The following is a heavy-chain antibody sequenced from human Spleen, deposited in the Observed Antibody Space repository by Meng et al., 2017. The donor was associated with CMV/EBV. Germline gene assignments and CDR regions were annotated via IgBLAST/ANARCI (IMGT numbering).Heavy chain of an antibody. D-gene: IGHD1-1*01. CDR3: SRGQRTFDP. CDR2: INPTTGTT. V-gene: IGHV1-46*02. J-gene: IGHJ5*02. CDR1: GYTFNNFD. Sequence: RVSCKAYGYTFNNFDLHWVRKAPGQGLVWMGVINPTTGTTTYAQKFKGRVTMTRDTSTNTVSMGLSSLNSDDTAVYYCSRGQRTFDPWGQGALVTVSS.